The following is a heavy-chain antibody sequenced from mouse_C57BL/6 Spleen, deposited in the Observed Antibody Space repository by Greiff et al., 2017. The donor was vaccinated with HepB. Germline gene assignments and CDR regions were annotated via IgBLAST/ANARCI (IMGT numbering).Heavy chain of an antibody. Sequence: EVMLVESGGGLVKPGGSLKLSCAASGFTFSSYAMSWVRQTPEKRLEWVATISDGGSYTYYPDNVKGRFTISRDNAKNNLYLQMSHLKSEDTAMYYCARSYDGYYVDYWGQGTTLTVSS. J-gene: IGHJ2*01. V-gene: IGHV5-4*03. CDR2: ISDGGSYT. CDR3: ARSYDGYYVDY. D-gene: IGHD2-3*01. CDR1: GFTFSSYA.